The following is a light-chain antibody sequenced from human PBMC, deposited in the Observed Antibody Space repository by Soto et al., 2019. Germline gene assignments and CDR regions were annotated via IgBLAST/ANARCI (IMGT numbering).Light chain of an antibody. CDR3: QQYDNWPKT. CDR2: AAS. V-gene: IGKV3-15*01. J-gene: IGKJ1*01. Sequence: EIVMTQSPATLSVSPGERATLSCRASQSISDNLAWYQQKPGQAPRLLIYAASTRATGIPARISGSGSGTEFTLTISSLQSEGFAVYYCQQYDNWPKTFGQGTKV. CDR1: QSISDN.